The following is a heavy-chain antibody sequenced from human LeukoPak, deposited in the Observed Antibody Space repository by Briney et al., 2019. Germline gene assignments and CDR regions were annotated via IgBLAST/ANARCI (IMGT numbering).Heavy chain of an antibody. D-gene: IGHD3-10*01. J-gene: IGHJ4*02. CDR2: INHSGST. Sequence: SETLSLTCAVYGGSFSGYYWSWIRQPPGKGLEWIGEINHSGSTNYNPSLKSRVTISVDTSKNQFSLELSSVTAADTAVYYCARGSVSYYGSGSNFDYWGQGTLVTVSS. CDR1: GGSFSGYY. V-gene: IGHV4-34*01. CDR3: ARGSVSYYGSGSNFDY.